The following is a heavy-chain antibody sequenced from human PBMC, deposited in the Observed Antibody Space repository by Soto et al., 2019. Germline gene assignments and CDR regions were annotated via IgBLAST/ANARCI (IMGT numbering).Heavy chain of an antibody. CDR2: ITDDGVGT. J-gene: IGHJ4*02. D-gene: IGHD3-10*01. Sequence: VQLLESGGGLVQPGGSLRLSCAASGFTFSGYAMSWVRQASGKGLEWVAGITDDGVGTYYADSVKGRFSISRDNSKNTLYLQMNGLRAEDTALYYCAKFKAGNYEKYHFDYWGQGTLVTVSS. V-gene: IGHV3-23*01. CDR1: GFTFSGYA. CDR3: AKFKAGNYEKYHFDY.